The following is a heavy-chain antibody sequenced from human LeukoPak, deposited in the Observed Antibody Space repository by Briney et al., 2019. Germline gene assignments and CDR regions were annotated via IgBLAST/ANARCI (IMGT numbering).Heavy chain of an antibody. V-gene: IGHV3-49*04. D-gene: IGHD1-1*01. J-gene: IGHJ4*02. CDR1: GFTFGDYA. CDR3: TRLDQLFDY. Sequence: GGSLRLSCTASGFTFGDYAMSWVRQAPGKGLEWVGFIRSKAYGGTTEYAASVKGRFTISRDDSKSIAYLQMNSLKTEDTAVYYCTRLDQLFDYWGQGTLVTVSS. CDR2: IRSKAYGGTT.